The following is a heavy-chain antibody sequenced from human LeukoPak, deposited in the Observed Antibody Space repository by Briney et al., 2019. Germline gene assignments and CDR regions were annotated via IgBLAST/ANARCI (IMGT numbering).Heavy chain of an antibody. V-gene: IGHV3-30-3*01. CDR3: ATDHGFHYGAYFDY. D-gene: IGHD4-17*01. J-gene: IGHJ4*02. Sequence: GGSLRLSCAASGFTFSSYAMHWVRQAPGKGLEWVTIISYDGTNKYYADSVKGRFTISRDNSKNTLYLQMNSLRAEDTAVYYCATDHGFHYGAYFDYWGQGTLVTVSS. CDR2: ISYDGTNK. CDR1: GFTFSSYA.